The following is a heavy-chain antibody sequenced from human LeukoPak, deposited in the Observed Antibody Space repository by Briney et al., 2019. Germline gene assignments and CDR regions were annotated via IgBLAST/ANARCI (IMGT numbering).Heavy chain of an antibody. CDR2: IYYSGST. CDR3: ARTTGWYEKYFDY. CDR1: DGSITSSSYY. J-gene: IGHJ4*02. D-gene: IGHD6-19*01. Sequence: SETLSLTCTVSDGSITSSSYYWGWIRQPPGEGLEWIGSIYYSGSTYYNPSLKSRVTISEDTSKNQFSLKVSSVTAADTAVYYCARTTGWYEKYFDYWGQGTLVTVSS. V-gene: IGHV4-39*01.